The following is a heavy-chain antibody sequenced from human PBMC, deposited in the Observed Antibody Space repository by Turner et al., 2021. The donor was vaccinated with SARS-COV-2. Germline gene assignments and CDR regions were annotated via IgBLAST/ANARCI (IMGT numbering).Heavy chain of an antibody. Sequence: EVQLVVPGGCLLQHQGCLRLAATASGCTFSSFGMNWVRQAPGKGLEWISYISSICSTIYYADSAKGRFTITRDNSKNSLYLQMSSLRAEDTAVYYCARDVYGGNFEDYWGQGTLVTVSS. CDR1: GCTFSSFG. J-gene: IGHJ4*02. CDR2: ISSICSTI. D-gene: IGHD4-17*01. V-gene: IGHV3-48*01. CDR3: ARDVYGGNFEDY.